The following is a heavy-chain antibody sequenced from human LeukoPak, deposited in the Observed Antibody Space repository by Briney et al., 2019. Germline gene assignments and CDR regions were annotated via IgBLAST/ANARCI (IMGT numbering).Heavy chain of an antibody. Sequence: SETLSLTCTVSGDSISSSGSYWGWIRQPPGEGLEWIGSIYYSGSTNYNPSLKSRVTISVDTSKNQFSLKLSSVTAADTAVYYCARVREYYYDSSGYYYYFDYWGQGTLVTVSS. D-gene: IGHD3-22*01. V-gene: IGHV4-39*07. CDR3: ARVREYYYDSSGYYYYFDY. CDR1: GDSISSSGSY. CDR2: IYYSGST. J-gene: IGHJ4*02.